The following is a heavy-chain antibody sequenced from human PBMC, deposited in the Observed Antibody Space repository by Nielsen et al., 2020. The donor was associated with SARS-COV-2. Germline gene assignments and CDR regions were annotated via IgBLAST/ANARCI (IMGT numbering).Heavy chain of an antibody. V-gene: IGHV4-31*03. CDR3: ARESSGYDHYNYGMDV. D-gene: IGHD5-12*01. CDR1: GGPISSGGYY. J-gene: IGHJ6*02. CDR2: IYFSGRT. Sequence: SETLSLTCTVSGGPISSGGYYWSWIRRHPGKGLEWIGYIYFSGRTCYNPSLKSRVTISVDTSKNQFSLSLRSVTAADTAVYYCARESSGYDHYNYGMDVWGQGTTVTVSS.